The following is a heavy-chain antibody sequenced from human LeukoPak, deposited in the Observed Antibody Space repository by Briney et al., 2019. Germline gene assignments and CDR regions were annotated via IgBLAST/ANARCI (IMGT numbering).Heavy chain of an antibody. CDR3: AKDPETYSSRWFDS. D-gene: IGHD2-21*01. J-gene: IGHJ5*01. Sequence: GGSLRLSCAASGFTFSNYAMSWVRQAPGKGLEWVSSLSDNGGSPYYADSVKCRFTISRDNSKNTLYLHMNSLRVEDTAVYYCAKDPETYSSRWFDSWGQGTLVTVSS. V-gene: IGHV3-23*01. CDR2: LSDNGGSP. CDR1: GFTFSNYA.